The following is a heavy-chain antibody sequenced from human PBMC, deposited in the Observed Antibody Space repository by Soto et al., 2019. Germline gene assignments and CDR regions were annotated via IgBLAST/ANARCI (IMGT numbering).Heavy chain of an antibody. V-gene: IGHV3-23*01. J-gene: IGHJ5*02. CDR3: AQWSGFGDA. Sequence: GSLRLSCAASGFTLSSNSMAWVRQAPGKRLQWVSGISNDGSTTFYIDSVRGRFTISRDTSTNTLYLQMDSLRVEDTAVYFCAQWSGFGDAWGQGTLVTVSS. CDR1: GFTLSSNS. CDR2: ISNDGSTT. D-gene: IGHD3-10*01.